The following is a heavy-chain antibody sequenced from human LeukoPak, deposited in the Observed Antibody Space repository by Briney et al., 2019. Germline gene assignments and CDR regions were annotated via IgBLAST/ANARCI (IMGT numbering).Heavy chain of an antibody. CDR1: GGSFSGYY. V-gene: IGHV4-34*01. Sequence: KTSETLSLTCAVYGGSFSGYYWSWIRQPPGKGLEWIGEINHSGSTNYNPSLKSRVTISVDTSKNQFSLKLSSVTAADTAVYYCARSGSNYVSGNYYSYWGQGTLVTVSS. J-gene: IGHJ4*02. CDR3: ARSGSNYVSGNYYSY. CDR2: INHSGST. D-gene: IGHD3-10*01.